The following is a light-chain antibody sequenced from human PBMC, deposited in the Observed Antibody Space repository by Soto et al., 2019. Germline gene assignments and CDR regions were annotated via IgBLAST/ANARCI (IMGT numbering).Light chain of an antibody. V-gene: IGKV1D-16*01. CDR3: QQYNIYPLT. J-gene: IGKJ4*01. CDR2: AAS. Sequence: DVQMTQSPSSLSASVGDSVTITCRASQDINTWLAWYQQKAEKAPKALIYAASSLQTGVPSRFSGSQSGTDFTLTISSLQPEDSATYYCQQYNIYPLTFGGGTKVEIK. CDR1: QDINTW.